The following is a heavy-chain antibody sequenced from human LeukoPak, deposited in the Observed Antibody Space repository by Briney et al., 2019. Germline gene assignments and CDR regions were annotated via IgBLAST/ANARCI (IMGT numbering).Heavy chain of an antibody. J-gene: IGHJ4*02. D-gene: IGHD4-17*01. CDR2: IKSKTDGGTT. CDR3: TTDDYGDCPLFDY. Sequence: GGSLRLSCAASGFTFSNAWMSWVRQAPGKGLEWVGRIKSKTDGGTTDYAAPVKGRFTISRDDSKNTLYLQMNSLKTEDTAVYYCTTDDYGDCPLFDYWGQGTLVTVSS. CDR1: GFTFSNAW. V-gene: IGHV3-15*01.